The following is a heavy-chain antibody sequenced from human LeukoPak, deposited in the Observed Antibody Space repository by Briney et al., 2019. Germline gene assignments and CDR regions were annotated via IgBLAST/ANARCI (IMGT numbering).Heavy chain of an antibody. J-gene: IGHJ4*02. D-gene: IGHD1-20*01. Sequence: ASVKVSCKASGYTFTSYDINWVRQATGQGLEWMGWMNPNSGNTGYAQKFQGRVTITRNTSISTAYMELSSLRSEDTAVYYCARVYRKTYKWNDQPDYWGQGTLVTVSS. CDR3: ARVYRKTYKWNDQPDY. CDR2: MNPNSGNT. CDR1: GYTFTSYD. V-gene: IGHV1-8*03.